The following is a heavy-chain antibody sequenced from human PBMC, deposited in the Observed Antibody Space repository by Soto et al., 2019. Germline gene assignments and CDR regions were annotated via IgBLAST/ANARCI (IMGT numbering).Heavy chain of an antibody. D-gene: IGHD3-10*01. CDR1: GGSISSYY. V-gene: IGHV4-59*08. Sequence: QVQLQESGPGLVKPSETLSLTCTVSGGSISSYYWSWIRQPPGKGLEWIGYIYYSGSTNYNPSLKSRFTISVDTSKNQVSLKLNSMTAADTAVYYCARHNYGSGSTYFDYWGQGTLVTVSS. CDR3: ARHNYGSGSTYFDY. J-gene: IGHJ4*02. CDR2: IYYSGST.